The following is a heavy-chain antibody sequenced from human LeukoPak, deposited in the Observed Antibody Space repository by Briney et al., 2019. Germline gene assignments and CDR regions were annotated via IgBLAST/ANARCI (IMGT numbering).Heavy chain of an antibody. J-gene: IGHJ4*02. D-gene: IGHD3-16*01. CDR3: AKGPWGTSDY. CDR1: GFTFSSYA. V-gene: IGHV3-23*01. Sequence: PGGSLRLSCAASGFTFSSYAMSWVRQGPGEGLEWVSAISGSGGSTYYVDSVKGRFTISRDNSKNTLYLQMNSLRAEDTAVYYCAKGPWGTSDYWGQGTLVTVSS. CDR2: ISGSGGST.